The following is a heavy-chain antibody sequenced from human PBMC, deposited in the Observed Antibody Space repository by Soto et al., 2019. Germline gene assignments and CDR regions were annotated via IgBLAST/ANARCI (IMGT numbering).Heavy chain of an antibody. D-gene: IGHD3-10*01. CDR1: GGSISSGGYY. J-gene: IGHJ4*02. V-gene: IGHV4-31*03. CDR2: INHSGST. CDR3: ARVEHRGHFYY. Sequence: SETLSLTCTVSGGSISSGGYYWSWIRQHPGKGLEWIGYINHSGSTNYNPSLKSRVTISVDTSKNQFSLKLSSVTAADTAVYNCARVEHRGHFYYWTQGTPDTDSS.